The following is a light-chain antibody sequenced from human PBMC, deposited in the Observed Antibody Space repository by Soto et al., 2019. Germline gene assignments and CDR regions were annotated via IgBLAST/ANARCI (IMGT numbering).Light chain of an antibody. CDR3: QHYNSYPLT. CDR1: ERIGEW. CDR2: HAS. Sequence: DIQMTQPPSTLSASVGDRVTITCRARERIGEWLAWYQQNPGKAPKALISHASNLESVVPSRFSGSGSGTDFTLTISGLQPDDFATYDCQHYNSYPLTFGGGTKVEIK. V-gene: IGKV1-5*01. J-gene: IGKJ4*01.